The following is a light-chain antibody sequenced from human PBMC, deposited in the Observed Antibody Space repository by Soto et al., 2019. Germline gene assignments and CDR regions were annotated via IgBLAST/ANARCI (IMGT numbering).Light chain of an antibody. Sequence: QSVLTQPASVSGSPGQSITISCTGSSSDVGGHNYVSWYQQHPGKAPKLMIYEVTKRPSGVSNRFSGSKSGNTASLTISGLQAEDEADYYCSSYKFTSTLYVFGTGTKVTVL. J-gene: IGLJ1*01. CDR1: SSDVGGHNY. CDR3: SSYKFTSTLYV. V-gene: IGLV2-14*01. CDR2: EVT.